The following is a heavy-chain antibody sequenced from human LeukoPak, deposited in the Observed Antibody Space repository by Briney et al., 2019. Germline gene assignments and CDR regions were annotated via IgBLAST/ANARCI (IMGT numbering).Heavy chain of an antibody. CDR3: ARDLGYSSSSATPLDY. V-gene: IGHV1-18*01. CDR1: RYTFTSYG. J-gene: IGHJ4*02. CDR2: ISAYNGNT. Sequence: ASVKVSCKASRYTFTSYGISWVRQAPGQGLEWRGWISAYNGNTNYAQKLQGRVTMTTDTSTSTAYMELRSLRSDDTAVFYWARDLGYSSSSATPLDYWGQRTLVTVSS. D-gene: IGHD6-6*01.